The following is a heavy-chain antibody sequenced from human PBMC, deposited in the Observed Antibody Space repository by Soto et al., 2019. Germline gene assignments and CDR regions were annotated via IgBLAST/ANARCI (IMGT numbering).Heavy chain of an antibody. CDR3: ARGAKGLRHAFDI. V-gene: IGHV1-69*13. J-gene: IGHJ3*02. Sequence: SVKVSCKASGGTFSSYAISWVRQAPRQGLEWMGGIIPIFGTANYAQKFQGRVTITADESTSTAYMELSSLRSEDTAVYYCARGAKGLRHAFDIWGQGTMVTFSS. D-gene: IGHD5-12*01. CDR1: GGTFSSYA. CDR2: IIPIFGTA.